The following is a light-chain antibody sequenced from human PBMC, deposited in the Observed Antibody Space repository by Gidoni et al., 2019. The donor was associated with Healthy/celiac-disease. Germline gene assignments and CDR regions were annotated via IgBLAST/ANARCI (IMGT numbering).Light chain of an antibody. Sequence: DIQMTQSPSSLSASVGDRVTITCRASQSISSYLNWYQLKPGKAPKLLIYGASSLQSGVPSRFSGSGSGADFTLTISSLQPEEFATYYCQQSDSTPWTFGQGTIVEIK. CDR3: QQSDSTPWT. CDR1: QSISSY. J-gene: IGKJ1*01. CDR2: GAS. V-gene: IGKV1-39*01.